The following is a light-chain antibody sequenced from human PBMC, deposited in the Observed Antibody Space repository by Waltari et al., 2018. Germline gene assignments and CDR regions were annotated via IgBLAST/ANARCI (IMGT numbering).Light chain of an antibody. CDR1: QTVSGY. Sequence: DIVLTQSPATLSLSPGDRPILSCRASQTVSGYLAWFQQKPGQAPRLLIYDTSKRATGIPARFSGSGSGTDFTLTISNLEPEDFAVYFCQHRGNWPPSMTFGQGTRLE. CDR3: QHRGNWPPSMT. J-gene: IGKJ5*01. V-gene: IGKV3-11*01. CDR2: DTS.